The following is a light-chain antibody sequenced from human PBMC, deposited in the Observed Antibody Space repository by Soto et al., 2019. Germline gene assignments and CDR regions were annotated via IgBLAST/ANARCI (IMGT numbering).Light chain of an antibody. CDR3: QKYNSAPTWT. CDR2: ASS. CDR1: EGITNY. Sequence: DLQMTQSPSSLSASVGDRVTITCRASEGITNYLAWYQQKPGKAPKLLIYASSTLQSGAPSRFSGSGSGTDFTLTISSLQPEDVATYYCQKYNSAPTWTFGQGTKVEVK. V-gene: IGKV1-27*01. J-gene: IGKJ1*01.